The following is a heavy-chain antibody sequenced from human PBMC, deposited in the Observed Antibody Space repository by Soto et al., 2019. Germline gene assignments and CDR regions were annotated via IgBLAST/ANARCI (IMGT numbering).Heavy chain of an antibody. CDR3: ARDSFGYCSSTSCYNWFDP. J-gene: IGHJ5*02. CDR2: IWYDGSNK. CDR1: GFTFSSYG. V-gene: IGHV3-33*01. D-gene: IGHD2-2*03. Sequence: GGSLRLSCAASGFTFSSYGMHWVRQAPGKGLEWVAVIWYDGSNKYYADSVKGRFTISRDNSKNTLYLQMNSLRAEDTAVYYCARDSFGYCSSTSCYNWFDPWGQGTLVTVSS.